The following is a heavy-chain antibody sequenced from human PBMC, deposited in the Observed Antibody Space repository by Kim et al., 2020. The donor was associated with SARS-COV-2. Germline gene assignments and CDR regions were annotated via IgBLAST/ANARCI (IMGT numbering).Heavy chain of an antibody. J-gene: IGHJ6*02. V-gene: IGHV1-18*01. CDR2: ISGYNGKT. Sequence: ASVKVSCKTSGYTFNIYGVTWVRQAPGQGLEWVGWISGYNGKTHYEQKLQGRVTMTTDTTTSTAYMDLKSLRSDDTAVYYCARDVSSVETAMVSYYYYGMDVWGQGTTVTVSS. CDR1: GYTFNIYG. CDR3: ARDVSSVETAMVSYYYYGMDV. D-gene: IGHD5-18*01.